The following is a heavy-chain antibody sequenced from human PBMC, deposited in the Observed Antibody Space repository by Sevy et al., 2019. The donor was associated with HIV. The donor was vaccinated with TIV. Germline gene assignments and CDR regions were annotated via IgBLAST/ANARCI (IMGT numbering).Heavy chain of an antibody. Sequence: SETLSLTCSVSGGSISSYYWSWIRQPAGKGLEWIGRIYTRGSTNYNPSLKSRVTMSVDTSKNQFPLKLSSVTAADTAVYYCARGVSVVVSFDAFDIWGQGTMVTVSS. CDR1: GGSISSYY. D-gene: IGHD3-22*01. V-gene: IGHV4-4*07. J-gene: IGHJ3*02. CDR2: IYTRGST. CDR3: ARGVSVVVSFDAFDI.